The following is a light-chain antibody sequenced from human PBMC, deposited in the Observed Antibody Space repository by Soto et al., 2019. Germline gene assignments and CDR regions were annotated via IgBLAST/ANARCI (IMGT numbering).Light chain of an antibody. CDR1: QSLSGTY. Sequence: EIVLTQSPGTLSLSPGERVTLSCRASQSLSGTYLAWYQQKPGQAPKFLIYGASNRATDIPDRFSGGGSGTDFALTINSLEPEDSAVYYCQQYGHSPITFGQGTRLEIK. CDR2: GAS. J-gene: IGKJ5*01. CDR3: QQYGHSPIT. V-gene: IGKV3-20*01.